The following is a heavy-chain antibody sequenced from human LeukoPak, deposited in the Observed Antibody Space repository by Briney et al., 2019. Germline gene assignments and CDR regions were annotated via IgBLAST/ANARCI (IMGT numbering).Heavy chain of an antibody. V-gene: IGHV3-53*01. Sequence: GGSLRLSCAISGFTVSNSYMSWVRQVPGKGLEWVSVIYSGGSTYYADSVKGRFTISRDTSKNTLYLQVNSLRAEDTAVYYCARGGGAYCGGDCFRAFDIWGQGTMVTVSS. CDR2: IYSGGST. J-gene: IGHJ3*02. D-gene: IGHD2-21*02. CDR1: GFTVSNSY. CDR3: ARGGGAYCGGDCFRAFDI.